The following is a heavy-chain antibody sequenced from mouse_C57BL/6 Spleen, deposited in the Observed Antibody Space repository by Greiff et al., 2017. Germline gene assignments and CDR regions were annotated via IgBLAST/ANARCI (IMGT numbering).Heavy chain of an antibody. D-gene: IGHD3-3*01. V-gene: IGHV5-4*01. Sequence: EVKLVESGGGLVKPGGSLKLSCAASGFTFSSYAMSWFRQTPEKRLEWVATISDGGSYTYYPDNVKGRFTISRDNAKNNLYLQMSHLKSEDTAMYYCARDGDSYFDYWGQGTTLTVSS. J-gene: IGHJ2*01. CDR3: ARDGDSYFDY. CDR2: ISDGGSYT. CDR1: GFTFSSYA.